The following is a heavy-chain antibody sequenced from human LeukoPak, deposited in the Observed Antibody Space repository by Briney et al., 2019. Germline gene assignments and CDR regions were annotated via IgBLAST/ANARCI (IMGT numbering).Heavy chain of an antibody. CDR2: ISHVGFT. CDR1: GGSLSGYY. J-gene: IGHJ4*02. D-gene: IGHD3-10*01. Sequence: PSETLSLTCAVYGGSLSGYYWSWLRQPPGRGLEWIGDISHVGFTNYNPSLKSRVTISVDTSKNQFSLKLSSVTAADTAVYYCARHRGYGSGEGEFDYWGQGTLVTVSS. CDR3: ARHRGYGSGEGEFDY. V-gene: IGHV4-34*01.